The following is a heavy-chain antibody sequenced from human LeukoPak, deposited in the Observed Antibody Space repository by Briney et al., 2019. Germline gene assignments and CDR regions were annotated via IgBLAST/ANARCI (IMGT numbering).Heavy chain of an antibody. J-gene: IGHJ2*01. Sequence: ASVKVSCKASGGTFSSYAISWVRQAPGQGLKWMGRIIPIFGTANYAQKFQGRVTITTDESTSTAYMELSSLRSEDTAVYYCARGNSMVRGHWYFDLWGRGTLVTVSS. D-gene: IGHD3-10*01. CDR2: IIPIFGTA. CDR3: ARGNSMVRGHWYFDL. V-gene: IGHV1-69*05. CDR1: GGTFSSYA.